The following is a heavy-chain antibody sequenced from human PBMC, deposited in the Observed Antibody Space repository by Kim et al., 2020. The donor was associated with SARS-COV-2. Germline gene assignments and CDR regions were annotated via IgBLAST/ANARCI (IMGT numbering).Heavy chain of an antibody. V-gene: IGHV5-51*01. Sequence: RYNPSFQSQVTISADKSISTAYLHWNSLKASDTAMYYCARYPLTSFHFDYWGQGTLVTVSS. J-gene: IGHJ4*02. D-gene: IGHD2-21*01. CDR3: ARYPLTSFHFDY.